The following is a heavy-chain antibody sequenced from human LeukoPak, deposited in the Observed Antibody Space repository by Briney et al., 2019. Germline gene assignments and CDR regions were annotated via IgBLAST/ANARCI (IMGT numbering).Heavy chain of an antibody. CDR2: ISGSGGST. CDR1: GFTFSSYA. D-gene: IGHD6-13*01. V-gene: IGHV3-23*01. Sequence: GGSLRLSCAASGFTFSSYAMSWVRQAPGKGLEWVSTISGSGGSTYYADSVKGRFTISRDNAKNSLYLQMNSLRAEDTAVYYCARGRLNSYSSSWYSGSNWFDPWGQGTLVTVSS. J-gene: IGHJ5*02. CDR3: ARGRLNSYSSSWYSGSNWFDP.